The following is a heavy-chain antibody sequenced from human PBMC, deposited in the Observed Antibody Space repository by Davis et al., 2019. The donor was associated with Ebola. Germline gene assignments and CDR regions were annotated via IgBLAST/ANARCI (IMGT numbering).Heavy chain of an antibody. V-gene: IGHV4-34*01. D-gene: IGHD1-26*01. CDR2: INHSGST. CDR3: ARAVVGKRIVGVTFAPETSFDY. J-gene: IGHJ4*02. Sequence: PSETLSLTCAVYGGSFSGYYWSWIRQPPGKGLEWIGEINHSGSTNYNPSLKSRVTISLDTSKDQFSLKLNSVTAADTAVYYCARAVVGKRIVGVTFAPETSFDYWGQGTLVTVSS. CDR1: GGSFSGYY.